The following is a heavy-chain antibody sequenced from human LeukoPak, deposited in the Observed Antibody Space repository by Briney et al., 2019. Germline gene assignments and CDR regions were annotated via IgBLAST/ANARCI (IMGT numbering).Heavy chain of an antibody. CDR1: GFTFSSYW. J-gene: IGHJ4*02. CDR2: IKQDGSEI. Sequence: PGGSLRLSCAASGFTFSSYWMSWVRQAPGKGLEWVANIKQDGSEIYYVDSVKGRFTISRDNAKNSLYLQMNSLRAEDTAVYDCARASQGGRYYYDSSGYSVWGQGTLVTVSS. CDR3: ARASQGGRYYYDSSGYSV. V-gene: IGHV3-7*01. D-gene: IGHD3-22*01.